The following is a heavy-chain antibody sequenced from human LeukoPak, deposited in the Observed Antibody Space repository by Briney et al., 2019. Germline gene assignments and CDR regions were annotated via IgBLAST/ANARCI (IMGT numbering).Heavy chain of an antibody. D-gene: IGHD3-22*01. CDR2: IYSGGSI. J-gene: IGHJ4*02. Sequence: GGSLRLSCAASGFTVSSNYMSWVRQAPGKGLEWVSGIYSGGSIYYADSVKGRFTISRDNPKNTLYLQMNSLRAEDTAVYFCAKRGVVIRVILVGFHKEAYYFDSWGQGALVTVSS. CDR1: GFTVSSNY. V-gene: IGHV3-66*01. CDR3: AKRGVVIRVILVGFHKEAYYFDS.